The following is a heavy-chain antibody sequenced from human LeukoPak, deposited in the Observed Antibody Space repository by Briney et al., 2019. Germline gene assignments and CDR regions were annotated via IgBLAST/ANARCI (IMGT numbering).Heavy chain of an antibody. CDR3: ARVRSRVRGVIISY. Sequence: ASVKVSCKASGYTFTSYDINWVRQAPGQGHEWMGWMNPNSGNTGYAQKFQVKVTITRNTSISTAYMELSSLRSEDTAVYYCARVRSRVRGVIISYWGQGTLVTVSS. CDR2: MNPNSGNT. D-gene: IGHD3-10*01. J-gene: IGHJ4*02. CDR1: GYTFTSYD. V-gene: IGHV1-8*01.